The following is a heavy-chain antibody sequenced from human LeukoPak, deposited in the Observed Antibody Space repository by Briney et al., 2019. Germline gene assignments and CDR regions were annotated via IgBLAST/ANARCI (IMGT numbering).Heavy chain of an antibody. J-gene: IGHJ4*02. D-gene: IGHD2-21*02. CDR3: ATYGDFPYCFYY. CDR2: IIYSGST. CDR1: GGSIRNGKW. V-gene: IGHV4-4*02. Sequence: SETLSLTCVVTGGSIRNGKWWSWVRQPPGKGLEWIGEIIYSGSTHYNPSLKSRVTISLDESKNQFSLKLNSVTAADTAEYYCATYGDFPYCFYYWGQGTLVTASS.